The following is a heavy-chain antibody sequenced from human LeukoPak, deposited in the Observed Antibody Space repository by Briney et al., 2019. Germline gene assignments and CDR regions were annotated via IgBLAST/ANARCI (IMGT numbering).Heavy chain of an antibody. J-gene: IGHJ5*02. CDR2: IYYSGGT. D-gene: IGHD3-9*01. CDR3: ARDPDYDILTGYSWFDP. CDR1: GGSISSYY. V-gene: IGHV4-59*01. Sequence: PSETLFLTCTVSGGSISSYYWSWIRQRPGKGLEWIGYIYYSGGTNYNPSLKSRVTISVDTSKNQFSLTLSSVTAADTAVYYCARDPDYDILTGYSWFDPWGQGTLVTVSS.